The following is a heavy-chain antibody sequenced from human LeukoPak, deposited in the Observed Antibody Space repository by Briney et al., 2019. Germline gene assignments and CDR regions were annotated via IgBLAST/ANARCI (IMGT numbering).Heavy chain of an antibody. CDR3: ARDTRFGELGPVYGMDV. Sequence: GASVKVSCKASGYTFSNYYIHWVRQAPGQGLEWMGKINPSGGRTVYAQKFQGRVTVTRDTSTSTVYMDLSSLRSEDAAVYYCARDTRFGELGPVYGMDVWGQGTTVTVSS. D-gene: IGHD3-10*01. CDR2: INPSGGRT. J-gene: IGHJ6*02. CDR1: GYTFSNYY. V-gene: IGHV1-46*01.